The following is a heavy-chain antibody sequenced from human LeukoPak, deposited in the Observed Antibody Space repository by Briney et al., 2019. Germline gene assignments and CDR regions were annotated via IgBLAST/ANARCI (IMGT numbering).Heavy chain of an antibody. D-gene: IGHD5-12*01. Sequence: GGSLRLSCAASRFTFSFYSMNWVRQAPGKGLEWVSYISSSSSTIYYADSVKGRFTISRDNAKNSLYLQMNSLRAEDTAVYYCASDTRGYRGLFDYWGQGTLVTVSS. CDR2: ISSSSSTI. V-gene: IGHV3-48*04. CDR1: RFTFSFYS. CDR3: ASDTRGYRGLFDY. J-gene: IGHJ4*02.